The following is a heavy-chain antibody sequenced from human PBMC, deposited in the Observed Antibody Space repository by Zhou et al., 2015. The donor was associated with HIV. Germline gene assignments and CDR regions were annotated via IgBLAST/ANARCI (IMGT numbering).Heavy chain of an antibody. CDR1: GGTFSSYA. V-gene: IGHV1-69*01. Sequence: QVQLVQSGAEVKKPGSSVKVSCKASGGTFSSYAISWVRQAPGQGLEWMGGIIPIFGTANYAQKFQGRVTITADESTSTAYMELSSLRSEDTAVYYCRASYGDYVGFHPDPVDYVGPREPWSTVS. D-gene: IGHD4-17*01. CDR2: IIPIFGTA. CDR3: RASYGDYVGFHPDPVDY. J-gene: IGHJ4*01.